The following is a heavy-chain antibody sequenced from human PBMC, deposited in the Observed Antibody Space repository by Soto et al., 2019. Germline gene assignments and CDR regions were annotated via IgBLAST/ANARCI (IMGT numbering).Heavy chain of an antibody. J-gene: IGHJ4*02. D-gene: IGHD2-15*01. V-gene: IGHV1-69*06. CDR2: IIPNFGTA. CDR1: GGTFSSYA. CDR3: ARDWVDCSGGSCYAGGFAY. Sequence: QVQLVQSGAEVKKPGSSVKVSCKASGGTFSSYAISWVRQAPGQGLEWMGVIIPNFGTANYAQKIQGRVTITAYTSTSTAYMELSSLRSEETAVYYCARDWVDCSGGSCYAGGFAYWGQGPLVTVSS.